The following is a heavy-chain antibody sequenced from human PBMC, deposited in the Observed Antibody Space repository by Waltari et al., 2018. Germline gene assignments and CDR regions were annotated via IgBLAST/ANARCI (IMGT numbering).Heavy chain of an antibody. CDR2: IYYSGST. Sequence: QVQLQESGPGLVKPSETLSLTCTVPGGSISSHYWSWIRQPPGKGLEWIGYIYYSGSTNYNPSLKSRVTISVDTSKNQFSLKLSSVTAADTAVYYCASSGAWGQGTMVTVSS. V-gene: IGHV4-59*11. CDR3: ASSGA. J-gene: IGHJ3*01. D-gene: IGHD5-12*01. CDR1: GGSISSHY.